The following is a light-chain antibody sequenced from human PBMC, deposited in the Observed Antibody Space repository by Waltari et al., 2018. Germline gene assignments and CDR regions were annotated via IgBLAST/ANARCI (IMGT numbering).Light chain of an antibody. CDR1: QSLLYVNGNNY. Sequence: IVMTQSPLSLFVTPGEPASTPCRSSQSLLYVNGNNYLDWYLQMPGQSPQILIYLGSNRASGVPDRFSGSGSGTEFTRKISRVEAEDVGLYYCMQALQTPSSTPSYTFGQGTKLEIK. CDR3: MQALQTPSSTPSYT. V-gene: IGKV2-28*01. J-gene: IGKJ2*01. CDR2: LGS.